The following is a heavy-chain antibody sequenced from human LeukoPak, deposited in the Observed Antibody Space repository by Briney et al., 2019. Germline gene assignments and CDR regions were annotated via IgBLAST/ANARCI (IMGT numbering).Heavy chain of an antibody. CDR2: IVVGSGNT. Sequence: SVKVSCKASGYTFTSYGISWVRQAPGQGLEWIGWIVVGSGNTNYAQEFQERVTITRDMSTSTAYMELSSPRSEDTAVYYCAAPFGQHYYYGMDVWGQGTTVTVSS. V-gene: IGHV1-58*02. CDR3: AAPFGQHYYYGMDV. D-gene: IGHD3-10*01. CDR1: GYTFTSYG. J-gene: IGHJ6*02.